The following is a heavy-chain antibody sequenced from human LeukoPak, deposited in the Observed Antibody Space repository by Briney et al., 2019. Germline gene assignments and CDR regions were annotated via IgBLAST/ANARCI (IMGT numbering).Heavy chain of an antibody. CDR3: ARYTAYTTRAFHV. CDR1: GYTFTGYY. Sequence: ASVKVSCKASGYTFTGYYMHWVRQAPGQGLEWMGWINPNSGGTNYAQKFQGWVTMTRDTSISTAYMELSRLRSDDTAVYYCARYTAYTTRAFHVWGQGTMVTVSS. CDR2: INPNSGGT. J-gene: IGHJ3*01. D-gene: IGHD1-1*01. V-gene: IGHV1-2*04.